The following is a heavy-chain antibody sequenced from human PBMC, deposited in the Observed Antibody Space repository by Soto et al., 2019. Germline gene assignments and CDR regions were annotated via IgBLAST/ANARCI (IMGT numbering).Heavy chain of an antibody. Sequence: HPGGSLRLSCAASGFTFGSYAMSWVRQAPGKGLEWVSAISGSGGSTYYADSVKGRLTISRDNSKNTLYLQMNSLRAEDTAVYYCAKAPARFTIPTWGQGTLVTVSS. J-gene: IGHJ5*02. CDR3: AKAPARFTIPT. V-gene: IGHV3-23*01. D-gene: IGHD3-10*01. CDR2: ISGSGGST. CDR1: GFTFGSYA.